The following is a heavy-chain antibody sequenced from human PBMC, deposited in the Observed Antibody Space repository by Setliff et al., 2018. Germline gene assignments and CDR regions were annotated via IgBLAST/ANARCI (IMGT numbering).Heavy chain of an antibody. CDR3: AREQWLDPPGYYYMDV. J-gene: IGHJ6*03. D-gene: IGHD6-19*01. CDR2: IYIGGSA. Sequence: PSETLSLTCTVSGGSFSSYYWSWIRQPAGKGLEWIGHIYIGGSANYNPSLKSRVTMSIDTSKNQFSLKLNSVTAADMAVYYCAREQWLDPPGYYYMDVWAKGTTVTVSS. CDR1: GGSFSSYY. V-gene: IGHV4-4*07.